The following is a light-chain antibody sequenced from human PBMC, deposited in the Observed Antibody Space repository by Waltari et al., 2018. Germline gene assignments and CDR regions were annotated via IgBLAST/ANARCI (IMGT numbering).Light chain of an antibody. CDR2: GAS. CDR3: QQYGGSLIT. J-gene: IGKJ3*01. V-gene: IGKV3-20*01. CDR1: QNVIN. Sequence: ELVLTQSPGTLSLSPGERATLSCKASQNVINLAWYQQKPGQAPRLLIYGASSRATGIPDRVSGSGSGAVFTLTISRLEPEDFAVYYCQQYGGSLITFGPGTKVDIK.